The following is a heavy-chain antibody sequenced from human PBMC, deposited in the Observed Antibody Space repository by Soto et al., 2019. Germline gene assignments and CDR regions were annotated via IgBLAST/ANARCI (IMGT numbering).Heavy chain of an antibody. D-gene: IGHD2-2*01. V-gene: IGHV4-30-2*01. J-gene: IGHJ5*02. CDR2: IYHSGST. CDR3: ARALGYCSSTSCDPGANWFDP. Sequence: PSETLSRTCAGSGGSISSGGYSWSWIRQPPGKGLEWIGYIYHSGSTYYNPSLKSRVTISVDRSKNQFSLKLSSVTAADTAVYYCARALGYCSSTSCDPGANWFDPWGQGTLVTVSS. CDR1: GGSISSGGYS.